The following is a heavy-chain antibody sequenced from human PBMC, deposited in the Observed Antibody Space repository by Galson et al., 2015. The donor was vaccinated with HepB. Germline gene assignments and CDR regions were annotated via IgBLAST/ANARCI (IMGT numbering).Heavy chain of an antibody. J-gene: IGHJ4*02. CDR1: GYTFNNYW. Sequence: QSGAEVKQPGQSLKISCQASGYTFNNYWIGWVRQMPGKGLEWMAIIYPRDSDVKYNPSFQGLVTISADKSITAAYLQFNRLKASDTAMYYCARRGGHCSGDSCYDEGGFDSWGQGTLVAVSS. CDR3: ARRGGHCSGDSCYDEGGFDS. D-gene: IGHD2-15*01. CDR2: IYPRDSDV. V-gene: IGHV5-51*01.